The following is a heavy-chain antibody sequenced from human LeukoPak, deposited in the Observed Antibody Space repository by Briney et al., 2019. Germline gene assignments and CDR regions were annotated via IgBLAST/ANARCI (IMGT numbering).Heavy chain of an antibody. J-gene: IGHJ4*02. CDR2: ITSSGSTI. CDR1: GFTFSSYE. D-gene: IGHD6-13*01. Sequence: AGGSLRLSCAASGFTFSSYELNWVRQAPGKGLEWVSYITSSGSTIYYADSVKGRFTISRDNAKNSLYLKMSSLRAEDTAVYYCARAAAGTKGYFDYWGQGTLVTVSS. CDR3: ARAAAGTKGYFDY. V-gene: IGHV3-48*03.